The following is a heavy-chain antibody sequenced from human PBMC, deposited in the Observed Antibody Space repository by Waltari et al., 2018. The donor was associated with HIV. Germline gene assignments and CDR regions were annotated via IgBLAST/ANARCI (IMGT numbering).Heavy chain of an antibody. CDR2: IKQDGSDK. CDR1: GFTFRRSW. D-gene: IGHD3-3*01. Sequence: EVQLVESGGGLVQPGGSLRLSCAAAGFTFRRSWICGVLRAPGKGLEWVANIKQDGSDKDYVDSVKGRFTISRDNAKNSLFLQMNYLRAEDTAVYYCARDFWSGYSLYLDQWGQGILVTVSS. J-gene: IGHJ4*02. V-gene: IGHV3-7*01. CDR3: ARDFWSGYSLYLDQ.